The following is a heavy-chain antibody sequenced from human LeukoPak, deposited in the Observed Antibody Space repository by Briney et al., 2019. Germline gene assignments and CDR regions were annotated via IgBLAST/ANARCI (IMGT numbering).Heavy chain of an antibody. D-gene: IGHD6-19*01. Sequence: GGPLRLSCAASGFTFSSYAMSWVRQAPGKGLEWVSAISGSGGSTYYADSVKGRFTISRDNSKNTLYLQMNSLRAEDTAVYYCAKGQWLVKYNWFDPWGQGTLVTVSS. V-gene: IGHV3-23*01. CDR2: ISGSGGST. CDR1: GFTFSSYA. J-gene: IGHJ5*02. CDR3: AKGQWLVKYNWFDP.